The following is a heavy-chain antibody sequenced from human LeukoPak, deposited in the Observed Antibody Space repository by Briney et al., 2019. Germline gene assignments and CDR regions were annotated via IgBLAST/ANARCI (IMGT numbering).Heavy chain of an antibody. CDR3: ARVLSASVWRSYGSYYYYYYMDI. D-gene: IGHD3-16*01. Sequence: GGSLRLSCAASGFTFSSYWMSWVRQAPGKGLEWVANIKQDGSEKYSVDSVKGRFTISRDNAKNSLYMQMDSLRAEDTAVYYCARVLSASVWRSYGSYYYYYYMDIWGKGTTVTVSS. CDR1: GFTFSSYW. CDR2: IKQDGSEK. V-gene: IGHV3-7*01. J-gene: IGHJ6*03.